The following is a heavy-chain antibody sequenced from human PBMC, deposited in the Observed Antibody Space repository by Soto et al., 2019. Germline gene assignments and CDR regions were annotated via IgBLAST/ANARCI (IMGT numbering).Heavy chain of an antibody. V-gene: IGHV1-3*01. Sequence: VASVKVSCKASGCTFTSYAMHWVRQAPGQRLEWMGWINAGNGNTKYSQKFQGRVTITRDTSASTAYMELSSLRSEDTAVYYCARENGVGYSGYDFAYWGQGTLVTVSS. CDR1: GCTFTSYA. J-gene: IGHJ4*02. CDR3: ARENGVGYSGYDFAY. CDR2: INAGNGNT. D-gene: IGHD5-12*01.